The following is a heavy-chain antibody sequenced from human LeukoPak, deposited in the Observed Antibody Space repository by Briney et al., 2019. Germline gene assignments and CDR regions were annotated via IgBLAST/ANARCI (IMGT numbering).Heavy chain of an antibody. J-gene: IGHJ4*02. D-gene: IGHD4-17*01. V-gene: IGHV3-23*01. Sequence: GGSLRLSCAASGFTFSSYAMSWVRQAPGKGLEWVSAISGSGGSTCYADSVKGRFTISRDNSKNTLYLQMNSLRAEDTAVYYCAKDQGRYGDYPYDYWGQGTLVTVSS. CDR3: AKDQGRYGDYPYDY. CDR2: ISGSGGST. CDR1: GFTFSSYA.